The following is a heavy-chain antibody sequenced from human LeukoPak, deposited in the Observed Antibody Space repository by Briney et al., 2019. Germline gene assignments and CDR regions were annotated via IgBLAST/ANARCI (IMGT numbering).Heavy chain of an antibody. Sequence: PSETLSLTCTVSSGSISTSNYYWGWVRQPPGKALEWIGNIFYSGSTYYSPSLKSRVTISVDTSKNQFSLKLSSVTAADTAVYYCARGFPRLGILTGYPLDYWGQGTLVTVSS. CDR3: ARGFPRLGILTGYPLDY. V-gene: IGHV4-39*07. D-gene: IGHD3-9*01. CDR2: IFYSGST. J-gene: IGHJ4*02. CDR1: SGSISTSNYY.